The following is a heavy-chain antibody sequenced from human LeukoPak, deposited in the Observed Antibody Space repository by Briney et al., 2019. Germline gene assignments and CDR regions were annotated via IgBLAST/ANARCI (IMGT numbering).Heavy chain of an antibody. CDR1: GFTFSSYG. J-gene: IGHJ4*02. V-gene: IGHV3-30*18. CDR2: ISYDGSNK. CDR3: AKDTPPRGYARLPDY. D-gene: IGHD5-12*01. Sequence: PGGSLRLSCAASGFTFSSYGMHWVRQAPGKGLEWVAVISYDGSNKYYADSVKGRFTISRDNSKNTLYLQMTSLRAEDTAVYYCAKDTPPRGYARLPDYWSQGTLVTVSS.